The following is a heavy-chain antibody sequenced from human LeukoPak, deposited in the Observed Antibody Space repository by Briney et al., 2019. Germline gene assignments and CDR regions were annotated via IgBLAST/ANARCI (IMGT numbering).Heavy chain of an antibody. CDR2: INPNSGGT. J-gene: IGHJ5*02. D-gene: IGHD6-13*01. Sequence: ASVKVSCKASGYTFTGYYMHWVRQAPGQGLEWMGWINPNSGGTNYAQKFQGRVTMTRDTSISTAYMELSRLRSDDTAVYYCARSQQLVHFWFDPWGQGTLVTVSS. V-gene: IGHV1-2*02. CDR3: ARSQQLVHFWFDP. CDR1: GYTFTGYY.